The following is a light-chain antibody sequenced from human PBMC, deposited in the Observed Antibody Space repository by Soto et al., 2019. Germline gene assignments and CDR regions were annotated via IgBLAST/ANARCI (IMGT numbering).Light chain of an antibody. CDR2: EVS. Sequence: QSALTQPASVSGSPGQSITISCTGTSSHVGGYNYVSWYQQHPGKAPKLMIYEVSNRPSGVSNRFSGSKSGNTASLTISGLQAEDDADYYCSSYTSSSTLGVFGTGTKLTVL. J-gene: IGLJ1*01. V-gene: IGLV2-14*01. CDR3: SSYTSSSTLGV. CDR1: SSHVGGYNY.